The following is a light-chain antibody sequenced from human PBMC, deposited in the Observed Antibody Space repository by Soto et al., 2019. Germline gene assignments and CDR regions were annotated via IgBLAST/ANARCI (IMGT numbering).Light chain of an antibody. V-gene: IGLV2-8*01. J-gene: IGLJ2*01. CDR1: SSDVGGYNF. CDR3: SSYAGSSVPVA. CDR2: DVT. Sequence: QSVLTQPPSASGSPGQSVTISCTGASSDVGGYNFVSWYQQHPGKAPKLMIYDVTKRPSGVPDRFSGSKSGNTASPTVSGLQADDEADYYCSSYAGSSVPVAFGGGTKVTVL.